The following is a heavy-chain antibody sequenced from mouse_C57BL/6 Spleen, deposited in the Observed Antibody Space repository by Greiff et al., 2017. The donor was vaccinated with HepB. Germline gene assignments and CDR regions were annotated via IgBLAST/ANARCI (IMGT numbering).Heavy chain of an antibody. CDR2: IYPGSGST. V-gene: IGHV1-55*01. Sequence: QVQLKQPGAELVKPGASVKMSCKASGYTFPSYWITWVKQRPGQGLEWIGDIYPGSGSTNYNEKFKSKATLTVDTSSSTAYMQLSSLTSEDSAVYYCARDYYGSSLYFDYWGQGTTLTVSS. CDR3: ARDYYGSSLYFDY. D-gene: IGHD1-1*01. CDR1: GYTFPSYW. J-gene: IGHJ2*01.